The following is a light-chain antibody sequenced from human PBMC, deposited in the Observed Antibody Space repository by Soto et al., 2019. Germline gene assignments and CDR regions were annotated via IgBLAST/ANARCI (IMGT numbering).Light chain of an antibody. V-gene: IGKV3-20*01. CDR1: QSVSSRY. Sequence: EIVLTQSPGTLSLSPGERATLSCRASQSVSSRYLAWYQQKPGQAPRLLIYDTSSRTTGIPDRFSGSGSGTDFTLTISRLEPEDFAVYFCKHYGDSRTFGQGTKVDIK. J-gene: IGKJ1*01. CDR2: DTS. CDR3: KHYGDSRT.